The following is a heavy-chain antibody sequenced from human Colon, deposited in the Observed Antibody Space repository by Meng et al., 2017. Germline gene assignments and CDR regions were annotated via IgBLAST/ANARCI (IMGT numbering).Heavy chain of an antibody. CDR1: GGSISSGDW. D-gene: IGHD1-7*01. V-gene: IGHV4-4*02. J-gene: IGHJ5*02. CDR2: IDHTGNT. CDR3: ARVGPGELPNFFDP. Sequence: VMLEWSGAGVVTPSGTRSLTCAVSGGSISSGDWWSWVRQPPGKGLEWIAEIDHTGNTNYNQSLKSRVTISVDKSKNQFSLKLSFMTAADTAVYYCARVGPGELPNFFDPWGQGTLVTVSS.